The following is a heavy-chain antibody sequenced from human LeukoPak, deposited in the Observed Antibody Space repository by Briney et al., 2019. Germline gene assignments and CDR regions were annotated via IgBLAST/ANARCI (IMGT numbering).Heavy chain of an antibody. J-gene: IGHJ4*02. D-gene: IGHD1-1*01. Sequence: GGSLRLSCAASGFTFSSYGMHWVRQAPGKGPEWVAVISYDGSNKYYADSVKGRFTISRDNSKNTLYLQMNSLRAEDTAVYYCAKDRTGDYWGQGTLVTVSS. CDR3: AKDRTGDY. V-gene: IGHV3-30*18. CDR2: ISYDGSNK. CDR1: GFTFSSYG.